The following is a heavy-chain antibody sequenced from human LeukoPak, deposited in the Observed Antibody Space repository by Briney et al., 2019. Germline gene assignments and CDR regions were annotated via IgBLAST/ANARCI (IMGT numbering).Heavy chain of an antibody. Sequence: GGSLRLSCAASGFSFSSYGIHWVRQAPGKGLEWVANIKQDGSEKYYVDSVKGRFTISRDNAKNSLYLQMNSLRAEDTAVYYCAREGYDSSGPVGCFQHWGQGTLVTVSS. D-gene: IGHD3-22*01. CDR3: AREGYDSSGPVGCFQH. CDR2: IKQDGSEK. J-gene: IGHJ1*01. CDR1: GFSFSSYG. V-gene: IGHV3-7*01.